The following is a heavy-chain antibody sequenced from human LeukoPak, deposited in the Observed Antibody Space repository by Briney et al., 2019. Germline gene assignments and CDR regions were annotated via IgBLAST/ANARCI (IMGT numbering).Heavy chain of an antibody. CDR2: IYYSGST. CDR1: GGSISSYY. V-gene: IGHV4-59*01. Sequence: SETLSLTCTVSGGSISSYYWSWIRQPPGKGLEWIGYIYYSGSTNYNPSLKSRVTISVDTSKNQFSLKLSSVTAADTAVYYCARDMAVAGNNWFDPWGQGTLVTVSS. CDR3: ARDMAVAGNNWFDP. J-gene: IGHJ5*02. D-gene: IGHD6-19*01.